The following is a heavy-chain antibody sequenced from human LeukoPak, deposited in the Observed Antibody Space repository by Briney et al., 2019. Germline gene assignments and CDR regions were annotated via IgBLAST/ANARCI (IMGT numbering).Heavy chain of an antibody. V-gene: IGHV1-69*05. CDR3: AAGDPFTYYMDR. D-gene: IGHD4-17*01. CDR1: GGTFSGHA. Sequence: GASVKVSCKASGGTFSGHAISWGRQAPGQGLEWMGGLIPIFGATNSTQRFQARITISTDESTTTAYLELRGLTSEDTGVYFCAAGDPFTYYMDRWGKGTTVTVFS. CDR2: LIPIFGAT. J-gene: IGHJ6*03.